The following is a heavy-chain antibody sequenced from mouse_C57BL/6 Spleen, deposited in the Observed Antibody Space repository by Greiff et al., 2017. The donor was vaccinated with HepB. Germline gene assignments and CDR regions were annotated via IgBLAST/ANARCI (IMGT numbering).Heavy chain of an antibody. J-gene: IGHJ3*01. CDR3: ATYDYDVGAWFAY. CDR1: GYSITSGYY. CDR2: ISYDGSN. V-gene: IGHV3-6*01. Sequence: EVKLVESGPGLVKPSQSLSLTCSVTGYSITSGYYWNWIRQFPGNKLEWMGYISYDGSNNYNPSLKNRISITRDTSKNQFFLKLNSVTTEDTATYYCATYDYDVGAWFAYWGQGTLVTVSA. D-gene: IGHD2-4*01.